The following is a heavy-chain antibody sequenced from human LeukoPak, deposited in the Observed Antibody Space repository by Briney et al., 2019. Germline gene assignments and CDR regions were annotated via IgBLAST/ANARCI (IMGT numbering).Heavy chain of an antibody. D-gene: IGHD3-10*01. CDR3: AKGELSSYFS. CDR1: GFTFSSYA. Sequence: GGSLRLSCAASGFTFSSYAMSWVRQARGKGLEGVSAISGSGGSTYYADSGKGRFTISRDNSKNSLYLQINSLRAEDTAVYYCAKGELSSYFSWGQGTLVTVSS. J-gene: IGHJ4*02. CDR2: ISGSGGST. V-gene: IGHV3-23*01.